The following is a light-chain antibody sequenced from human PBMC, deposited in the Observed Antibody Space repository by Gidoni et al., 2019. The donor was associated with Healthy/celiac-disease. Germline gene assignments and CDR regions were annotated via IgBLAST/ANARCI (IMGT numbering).Light chain of an antibody. J-gene: IGKJ4*01. CDR1: QSVLYSSNNKNY. Sequence: IVMPQSPDSLPVSLGERSTINCKSSQSVLYSSNNKNYLAWYQQKPGQPPKLLIYWASTRESGVPDRFSGSGSGTDFTLTISSLQAEDVAVYYCQQYYSTPFFGGGTKVEIK. CDR2: WAS. CDR3: QQYYSTPF. V-gene: IGKV4-1*01.